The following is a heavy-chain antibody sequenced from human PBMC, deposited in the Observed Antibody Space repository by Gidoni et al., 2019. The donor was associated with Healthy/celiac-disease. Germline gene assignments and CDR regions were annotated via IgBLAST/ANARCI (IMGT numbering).Heavy chain of an antibody. CDR2: ISRSSSYI. D-gene: IGHD6-13*01. J-gene: IGHJ6*02. CDR3: ARGCSSSSSGMDV. Sequence: EVQLVESGGGLVKPGRSLRLSCAASGFTFISYSMTWVRQPPVIGLEWVSSISRSSSYIYYAVSVKGRFTISRDNAKNSLYLQMNSLIAEDTAVYYCARGCSSSSSGMDVWGQGTTVTVSS. V-gene: IGHV3-21*01. CDR1: GFTFISYS.